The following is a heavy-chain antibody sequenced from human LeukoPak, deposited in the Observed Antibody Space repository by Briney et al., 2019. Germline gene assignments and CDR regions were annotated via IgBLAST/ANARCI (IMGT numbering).Heavy chain of an antibody. J-gene: IGHJ3*02. Sequence: GESLKISCKGSGYSFTNYWIGWVRQMPGKGLEWMGIIYPCDSDTRYSPSFQGQVTISADKSISTAYLQWRSLKASDTAMYYCARRLVVVTASAFDIWSQGTMVTVSS. CDR3: ARRLVVVTASAFDI. V-gene: IGHV5-51*01. D-gene: IGHD2-21*02. CDR2: IYPCDSDT. CDR1: GYSFTNYW.